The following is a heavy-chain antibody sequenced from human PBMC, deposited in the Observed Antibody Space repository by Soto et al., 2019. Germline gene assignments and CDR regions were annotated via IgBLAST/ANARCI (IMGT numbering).Heavy chain of an antibody. CDR3: ATSGYCSNTNCYYAFDY. Sequence: GGSLRLSCEASGFSFSSSAMHWVRQAPGKGLEYVSGISGNGDNTYYADSVKGRFTISRDNSKNTLYLQLGSLRTADMAVYYCATSGYCSNTNCYYAFDYWGQGALVTVSS. J-gene: IGHJ4*02. CDR2: ISGNGDNT. D-gene: IGHD2-2*03. CDR1: GFSFSSSA. V-gene: IGHV3-64*02.